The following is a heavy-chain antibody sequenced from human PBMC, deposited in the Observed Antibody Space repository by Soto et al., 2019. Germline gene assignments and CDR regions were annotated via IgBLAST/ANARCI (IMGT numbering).Heavy chain of an antibody. J-gene: IGHJ4*02. Sequence: ASVKVSCKTSGLAFIHHALHWVRQAPGQGLEWMGWVNGGNGNKKYSQKFQGRVTITRDTSASTVYVELSSLRSEDTAVYYCESGGGLTKVFEYWGQGTLVTVSS. CDR2: VNGGNGNK. CDR3: ESGGGLTKVFEY. CDR1: GLAFIHHA. V-gene: IGHV1-3*01. D-gene: IGHD3-16*01.